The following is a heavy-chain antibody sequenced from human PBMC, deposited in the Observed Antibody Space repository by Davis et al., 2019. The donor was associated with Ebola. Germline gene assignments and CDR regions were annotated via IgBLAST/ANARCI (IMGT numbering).Heavy chain of an antibody. D-gene: IGHD3-22*01. J-gene: IGHJ4*02. Sequence: ASVKVSCKASGYTFTSYGISWVRQAPGQGLEWMGWISAYNGNTNYTQKLQGRVTMTTDTSTSTAYIELRSLRSDDTAVYYCARDNTDSSGQNWGQGTLVTVSS. V-gene: IGHV1-18*04. CDR2: ISAYNGNT. CDR1: GYTFTSYG. CDR3: ARDNTDSSGQN.